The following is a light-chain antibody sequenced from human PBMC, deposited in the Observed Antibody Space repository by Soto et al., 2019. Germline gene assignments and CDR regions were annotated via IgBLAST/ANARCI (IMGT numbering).Light chain of an antibody. Sequence: QSMLTQPPSASGTPGQRITISCSGSSSNIGDNPVNWYQQLPGAAPKLLIYINDQRPSGVPDRFSGSKSGTSASLAISGLQPEDEADYYCAAWDDSLNALFGTGTKV. V-gene: IGLV1-44*01. CDR2: IND. CDR1: SSNIGDNP. CDR3: AAWDDSLNAL. J-gene: IGLJ1*01.